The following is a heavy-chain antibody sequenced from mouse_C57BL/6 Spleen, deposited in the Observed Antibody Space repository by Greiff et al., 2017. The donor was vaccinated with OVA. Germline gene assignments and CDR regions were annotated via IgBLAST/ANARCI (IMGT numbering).Heavy chain of an antibody. V-gene: IGHV1-15*01. Sequence: QVQLQQSGAELVRPGASVTLSCKASVYTFTDYEMHWVKQTPVHGLEWIGAIDPETGGTAYNQKFKGKAILTADKSSSTAYMELRSLTSEDSAVYYCTRNWEGYWGQGTTLTVSS. D-gene: IGHD4-1*01. CDR1: VYTFTDYE. CDR2: IDPETGGT. CDR3: TRNWEGY. J-gene: IGHJ2*01.